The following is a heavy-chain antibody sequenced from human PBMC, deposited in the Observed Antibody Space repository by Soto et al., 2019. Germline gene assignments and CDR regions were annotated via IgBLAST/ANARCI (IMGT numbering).Heavy chain of an antibody. CDR3: ARGTVVTPFDY. J-gene: IGHJ4*02. Sequence: QVQLVQSGAEEKKPGASVKVSCKASGYTFTSYAMHWVRQAPGQRLDWMGWINAGNGNTKYSQKFQGRVTITRDTSASTAYMELSSLRSEDTSVYYCARGTVVTPFDYWGQGALVTVSS. D-gene: IGHD2-15*01. V-gene: IGHV1-3*05. CDR1: GYTFTSYA. CDR2: INAGNGNT.